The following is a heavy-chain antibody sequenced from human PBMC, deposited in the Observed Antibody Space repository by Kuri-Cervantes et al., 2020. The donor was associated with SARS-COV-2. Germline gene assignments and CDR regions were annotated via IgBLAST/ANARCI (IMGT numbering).Heavy chain of an antibody. Sequence: GESLKISCTASGFTFSSYSMNWVRQAPGKGLEWVAFIRYDGSNKYYADSVKGRFTISRDNSKNTLYLQMNSLRAEDTAVYYCVKGPTIFGVVIRSAFDIWGQGTMVTVSS. V-gene: IGHV3-30*02. CDR1: GFTFSSYS. CDR2: IRYDGSNK. CDR3: VKGPTIFGVVIRSAFDI. J-gene: IGHJ3*02. D-gene: IGHD3-3*01.